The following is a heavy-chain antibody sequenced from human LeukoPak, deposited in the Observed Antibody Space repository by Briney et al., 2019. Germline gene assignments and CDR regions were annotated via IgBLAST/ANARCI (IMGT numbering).Heavy chain of an antibody. CDR3: ARLGARQVLDY. CDR2: IKQDGGEK. Sequence: GGSLRLSCTASGFTFSSYWMSWVRRAPGKGRVWVANIKQDGGEKYYVASVKGRFTISRDNAKNSLYLQMNSLRAEDTAVYYCARLGARQVLDYWGQGTMVTVSS. V-gene: IGHV3-7*01. J-gene: IGHJ4*02. CDR1: GFTFSSYW. D-gene: IGHD4-17*01.